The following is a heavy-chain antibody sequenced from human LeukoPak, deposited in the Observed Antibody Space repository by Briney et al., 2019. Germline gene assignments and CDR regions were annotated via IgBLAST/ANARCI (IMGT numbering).Heavy chain of an antibody. J-gene: IGHJ4*02. D-gene: IGHD3-16*01. CDR3: ARASWVASAGAVW. V-gene: IGHV3-23*01. CDR2: IIGTGET. CDR1: GLSLTRFA. Sequence: GGCLTLSRAASGLSLTRFAMRWVRQAPAGGLEWLSSIIGTGETLYADSVRGRFTFSTDDSRNTVYLQLNNLRVEETAEYYCARASWVASAGAVWWGQGNVVTVSS.